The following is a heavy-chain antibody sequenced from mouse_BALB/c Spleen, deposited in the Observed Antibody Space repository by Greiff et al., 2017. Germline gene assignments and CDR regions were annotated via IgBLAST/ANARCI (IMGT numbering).Heavy chain of an antibody. D-gene: IGHD2-10*02. CDR2: IDPSDSYT. Sequence: QVQLQQPGAELVKPGASVKMSCKASGYTFTSYWMHWVQQRPGQGLEWIGVIDPSDSYTSYNQKFKGKATLTVDKSSSTAFMHLNSLTSEDSAVYYCARGEYGNFYWYFDVWGAGTTVTVSS. J-gene: IGHJ1*01. V-gene: IGHV1-69*02. CDR3: ARGEYGNFYWYFDV. CDR1: GYTFTSYW.